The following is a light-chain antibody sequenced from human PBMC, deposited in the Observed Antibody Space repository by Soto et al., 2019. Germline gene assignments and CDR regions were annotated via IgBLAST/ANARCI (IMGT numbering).Light chain of an antibody. CDR3: QHYNSYSP. CDR2: KAS. J-gene: IGKJ4*02. CDR1: QSISSL. Sequence: DIQMTQSPSTLSASVGDRVIITCRASQSISSLLAWYQQKPGKAPKLLIYKASSLESGVPSRFSGSGSGTEFTLTISSLQPDDFATDYCQHYNSYSPFGGGTKVEIK. V-gene: IGKV1-5*03.